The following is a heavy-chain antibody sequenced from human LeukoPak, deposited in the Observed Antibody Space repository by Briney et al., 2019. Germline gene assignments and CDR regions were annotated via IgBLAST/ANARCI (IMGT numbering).Heavy chain of an antibody. V-gene: IGHV4-34*01. Sequence: SETLSLTCAVYIDSFSNYHWNWIRQTPAKGMEWIGEVNESGGTNISPSLRSRVILSVDTSKNQFSLKLISVTVADTAIYYCSRGQGATEPQTGKSGFDPWGQGTRVTVSS. D-gene: IGHD1-14*01. J-gene: IGHJ5*02. CDR3: SRGQGATEPQTGKSGFDP. CDR2: VNESGGT. CDR1: IDSFSNYH.